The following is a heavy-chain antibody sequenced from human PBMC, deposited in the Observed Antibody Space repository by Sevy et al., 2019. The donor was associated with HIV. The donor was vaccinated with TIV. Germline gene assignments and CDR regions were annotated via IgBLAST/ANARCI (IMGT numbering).Heavy chain of an antibody. J-gene: IGHJ6*03. V-gene: IGHV3-15*01. CDR2: IKSKTDGGTT. D-gene: IGHD3-10*01. CDR3: TTDLSWYYSGSGTNRLHRPGRYYMDV. CDR1: GFTFSNAW. Sequence: GGSLRLSCAASGFTFSNAWMSWVRQAPGKGLEWVGRIKSKTDGGTTDYAAPVKGRFTISRDDSKNTRYLQMNSLKTGYTAVYYCTTDLSWYYSGSGTNRLHRPGRYYMDVWGKGTTVTVSS.